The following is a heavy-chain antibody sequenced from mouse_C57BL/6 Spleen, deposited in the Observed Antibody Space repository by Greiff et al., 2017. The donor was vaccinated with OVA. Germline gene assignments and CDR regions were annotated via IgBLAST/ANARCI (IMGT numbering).Heavy chain of an antibody. Sequence: VQLQQPGAELVKPGASVKLSCKASGYTFTSYWMHWVKQRPGQGLEWIGMIHPNSGSTNYNEKFKSKATLTVDKSSSTAYMQLSSLTSEDSAVYYCARGGRSNYSNYYAMDYWGQGTSVTVSS. D-gene: IGHD2-5*01. CDR2: IHPNSGST. CDR3: ARGGRSNYSNYYAMDY. V-gene: IGHV1-64*01. CDR1: GYTFTSYW. J-gene: IGHJ4*01.